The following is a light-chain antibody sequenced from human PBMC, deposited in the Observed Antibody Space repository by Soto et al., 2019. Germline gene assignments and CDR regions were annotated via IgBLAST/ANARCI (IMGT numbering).Light chain of an antibody. V-gene: IGLV6-57*03. CDR1: SGNIASGF. CDR3: QSYHSSYPYV. J-gene: IGLJ1*01. Sequence: NFMLTQPLSVSESPGKTVTISCTRSSGNIASGFVQWYQQRPGRAPTTVIYEDNQRPSGVPDRFSGSIDTSSNSATLTISGLKTEDEADYYCQSYHSSYPYVFGTGTKLTVL. CDR2: EDN.